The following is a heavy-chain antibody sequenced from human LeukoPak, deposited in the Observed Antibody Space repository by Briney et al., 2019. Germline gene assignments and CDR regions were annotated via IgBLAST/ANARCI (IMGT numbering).Heavy chain of an antibody. J-gene: IGHJ5*02. CDR2: IYYSGST. CDR1: GGSISSSSYY. V-gene: IGHV4-39*01. D-gene: IGHD6-13*01. CDR3: ARHFPSSSWYPYWFDP. Sequence: SETLSLTCTVSGGSISSSSYYWGWIRQPPGKGLEWIGSIYYSGSTYYNPSLKSRVTISVDTSKNQFSLKLSSVTAADTAVYYCARHFPSSSWYPYWFDPWGQGTLVTVSS.